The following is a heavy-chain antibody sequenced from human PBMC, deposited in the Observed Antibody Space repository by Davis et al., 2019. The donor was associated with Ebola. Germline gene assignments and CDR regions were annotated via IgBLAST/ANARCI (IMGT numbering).Heavy chain of an antibody. D-gene: IGHD6-13*01. Sequence: GESLKISCAASGFTFSDYYMSWIRHAPGKGLEWVSYISGSDSTIYYSDSVKGRFTISRDNAKNSLYLQMNSLRAEDTAVYYCARVSRVSNWYQGFDYWGQGTLVTVSS. CDR3: ARVSRVSNWYQGFDY. CDR1: GFTFSDYY. J-gene: IGHJ4*02. CDR2: ISGSDSTI. V-gene: IGHV3-11*01.